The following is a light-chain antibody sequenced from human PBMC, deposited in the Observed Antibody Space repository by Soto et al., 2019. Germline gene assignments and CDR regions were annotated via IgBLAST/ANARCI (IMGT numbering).Light chain of an antibody. V-gene: IGKV3-20*01. CDR1: QSLGSTY. Sequence: EIVLTQSPGTLSLSPGKGATLSCRASQSLGSTYLAWYQQKPGQAPRLLIYGASNRATGIPDRFSGSGSGTDFTFTISRLEPEDFAVYYCQQYGSSPITFGQGTRLEIK. CDR3: QQYGSSPIT. J-gene: IGKJ5*01. CDR2: GAS.